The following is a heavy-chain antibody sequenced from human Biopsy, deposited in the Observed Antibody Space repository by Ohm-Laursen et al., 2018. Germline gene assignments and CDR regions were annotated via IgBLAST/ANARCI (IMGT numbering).Heavy chain of an antibody. D-gene: IGHD2-8*01. CDR3: AKSHCSNPNCPVDALDV. Sequence: ASVKVSCKTSGYTFTGYYLHWVRQAPGQGLEWMGWVNPDSGVTNFALKVQDRVTMTRDTSLNTAYLELSRLTSHDTAVYYCAKSHCSNPNCPVDALDVWGQGTVVTVTS. CDR1: GYTFTGYY. J-gene: IGHJ3*01. V-gene: IGHV1-2*02. CDR2: VNPDSGVT.